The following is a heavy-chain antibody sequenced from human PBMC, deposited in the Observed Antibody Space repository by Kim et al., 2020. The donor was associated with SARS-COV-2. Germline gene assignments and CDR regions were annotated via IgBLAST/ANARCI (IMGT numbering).Heavy chain of an antibody. J-gene: IGHJ4*02. CDR1: GGSISSYY. V-gene: IGHV4-59*01. CDR2: IYYSGST. Sequence: SETLTLTCTVSGGSISSYYWSWIRQPPGKGLEWVGYIYYSGSTNYNPSHKSRVTISVDTSKNQFSLKLSSGTAADTAVYYCSRGAGVTFGYWGQGTLGTVSS. CDR3: SRGAGVTFGY. D-gene: IGHD2-21*02.